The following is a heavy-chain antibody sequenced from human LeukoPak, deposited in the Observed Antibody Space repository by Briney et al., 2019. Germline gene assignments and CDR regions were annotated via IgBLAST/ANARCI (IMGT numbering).Heavy chain of an antibody. Sequence: PSETLSLTCTVSGAFISSGGFYWSWLRQPPGKGLEWIGYIYHSGKAYYNPSLESRVTISVDRSKNHFFLNLNSVTAADTSVYYCARGGRAFDVWGQGTLISVSP. CDR3: ARGGRAFDV. CDR1: GAFISSGGFY. V-gene: IGHV4-30-2*01. J-gene: IGHJ3*01. CDR2: IYHSGKA.